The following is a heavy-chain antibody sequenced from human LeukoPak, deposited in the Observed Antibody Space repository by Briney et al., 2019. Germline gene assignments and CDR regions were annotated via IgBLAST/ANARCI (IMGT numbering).Heavy chain of an antibody. D-gene: IGHD2-2*01. CDR1: GFTFSSYS. V-gene: IGHV3-21*01. CDR3: ARGSPYCSSTSCPPDY. J-gene: IGHJ4*02. CDR2: ISSSSSYI. Sequence: GGSLRLSCAASGFTFSSYSMTWVRQAPGKGLEWVSSISSSSSYIYYADSVKGRFTISRDNAKNSLYLQMNSLRAEDTAVYYCARGSPYCSSTSCPPDYWGQGTLVTVSS.